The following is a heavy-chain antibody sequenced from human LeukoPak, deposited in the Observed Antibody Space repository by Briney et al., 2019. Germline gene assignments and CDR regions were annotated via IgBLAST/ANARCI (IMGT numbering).Heavy chain of an antibody. CDR3: ARDGLARGGMDV. CDR2: INAGNGNT. V-gene: IGHV1-3*01. CDR1: GYTFTSYA. Sequence: GASVKVSCKASGYTFTSYAMHWVRQAPGQGLEWMGWINAGNGNTKYSQKFQGRVTMTRDTSTSTVYMELSSLRSEDTAVYYCARDGLARGGMDVWGQGTTVTVSS. D-gene: IGHD2-2*03. J-gene: IGHJ6*02.